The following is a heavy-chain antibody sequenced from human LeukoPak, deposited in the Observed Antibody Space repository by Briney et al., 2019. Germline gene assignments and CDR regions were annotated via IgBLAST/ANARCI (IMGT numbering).Heavy chain of an antibody. CDR1: GGCMSSYY. CDR2: IHTSGYT. J-gene: IGHJ4*02. V-gene: IGHV4-4*07. CDR3: ARWSGDYSFDY. Sequence: SETLSLTCSVSGGCMSSYYWSWIRQPAGKGLEWIGRIHTSGYTNSNPSLKSRVTMSVDTSKNQFSLRLSSVTAADTAVYYCARWSGDYSFDYWGQGTLVTVSS. D-gene: IGHD3-3*01.